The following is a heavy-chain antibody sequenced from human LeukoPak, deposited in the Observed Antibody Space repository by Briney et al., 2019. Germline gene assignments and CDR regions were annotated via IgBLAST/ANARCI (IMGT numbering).Heavy chain of an antibody. CDR1: GGSISSSSYY. Sequence: SETLSLTCTVPGGSISSSSYYWGWIRQPPGKGLEWIGSIYYSGSTYYNPSLKSRVTISVDTSKNQFSLKLSSVTAADTAVYYCASRRTYYYDSSGYKKIDYWGQGTLVTVSS. D-gene: IGHD3-22*01. V-gene: IGHV4-39*01. CDR3: ASRRTYYYDSSGYKKIDY. CDR2: IYYSGST. J-gene: IGHJ4*02.